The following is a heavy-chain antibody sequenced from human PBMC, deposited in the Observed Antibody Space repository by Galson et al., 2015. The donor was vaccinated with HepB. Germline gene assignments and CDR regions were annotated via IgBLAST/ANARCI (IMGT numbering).Heavy chain of an antibody. CDR3: ARVGCSGGNCYSHFDY. V-gene: IGHV4-39*07. J-gene: IGHJ4*02. CDR1: GGSISSNNYY. D-gene: IGHD2-15*01. CDR2: IYYSGTT. Sequence: ETLSLTCTVSGGSISSNNYYWGWIRQPPGKGLEWIGSIYYSGTTYYNPSLKSRVTISVDTSKNQFSLKLTSVTAADTAVYHCARVGCSGGNCYSHFDYWGQGTLVTVSS.